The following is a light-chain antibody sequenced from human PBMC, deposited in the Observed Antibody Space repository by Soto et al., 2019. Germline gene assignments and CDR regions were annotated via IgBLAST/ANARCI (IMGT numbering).Light chain of an antibody. CDR1: SSDVGGYNY. Sequence: QSVLTQPASVSGSPGQSITISCTGTSSDVGGYNYVSWYQQHPGKAPKLMIYDVSSRPSGVSNRFSGSKSDNTASLTIPGLQAEDEADYYCSSYTSSSTYVFGTGTKLTVL. CDR3: SSYTSSSTYV. J-gene: IGLJ1*01. V-gene: IGLV2-14*03. CDR2: DVS.